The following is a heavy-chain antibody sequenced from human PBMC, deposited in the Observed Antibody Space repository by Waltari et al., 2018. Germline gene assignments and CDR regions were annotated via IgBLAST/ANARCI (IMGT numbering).Heavy chain of an antibody. D-gene: IGHD2-2*01. CDR2: IYYNERT. J-gene: IGHJ4*02. CDR1: GFTVSNNY. CDR3: ATRVVVPGVPGMADY. V-gene: IGHV3-53*01. Sequence: EVQLVESGGGLIQPGGSLRLSCAASGFTVSNNYVVWVRQAPGKGLEWVSTIYYNERTVYADSVKGRFTISRDTAKNTLFLQMNSLRANDTAVYYCATRVVVPGVPGMADYWGQGTLVTVSS.